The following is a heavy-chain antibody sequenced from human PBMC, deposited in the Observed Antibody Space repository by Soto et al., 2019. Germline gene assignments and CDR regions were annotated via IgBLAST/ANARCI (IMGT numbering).Heavy chain of an antibody. J-gene: IGHJ6*02. V-gene: IGHV4-34*01. CDR2: INHSGST. Sequence: SETRCRTWAVYGGSFSGYYWSWFRQPPGKGLEWIGEINHSGSTNYNPSLKSRFNISVDTSKNQFSLKLSFVTAADTAVYYCARAVRAGTVYYYRMDVWGQGTTVT. D-gene: IGHD6-19*01. CDR3: ARAVRAGTVYYYRMDV. CDR1: GGSFSGYY.